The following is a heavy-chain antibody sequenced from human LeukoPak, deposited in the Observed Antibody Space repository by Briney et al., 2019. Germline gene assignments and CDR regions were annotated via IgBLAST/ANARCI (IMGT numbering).Heavy chain of an antibody. D-gene: IGHD3-22*01. CDR3: GRGGKRSYYDSSGYLGTYYYYYYIDV. V-gene: IGHV4-34*01. CDR2: INHSGST. Sequence: SETLSLTCAVYGGSFSGYYWSWIRHPPGKGLEWIGEINHSGSTNYNPSLKSRVTISVDTSKNHFSLKLSSVPAADTAVYYCGRGGKRSYYDSSGYLGTYYYYYYIDVWGKGTTVTVSS. CDR1: GGSFSGYY. J-gene: IGHJ6*03.